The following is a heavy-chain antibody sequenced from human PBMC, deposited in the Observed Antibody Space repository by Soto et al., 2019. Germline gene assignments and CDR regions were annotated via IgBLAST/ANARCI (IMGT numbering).Heavy chain of an antibody. CDR2: IVPMFDTT. Sequence: QVQLVQSGAEVKKPGSSVKVSCKASGGTFSSSGISWVRQAPGQGLEWMGGIVPMFDTTNYAQNFQGRVTITADESTSTAHMELSSLRSEDTAVYYGARVAGTAMAFLYLDHWGQGTLVTDSS. J-gene: IGHJ4*02. D-gene: IGHD5-18*01. CDR1: GGTFSSSG. V-gene: IGHV1-69*01. CDR3: ARVAGTAMAFLYLDH.